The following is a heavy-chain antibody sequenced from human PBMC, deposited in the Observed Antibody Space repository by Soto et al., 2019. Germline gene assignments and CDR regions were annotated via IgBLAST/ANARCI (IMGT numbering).Heavy chain of an antibody. Sequence: QVQLVESGGGVVQPGRSLRLSCAASGFTFRNYGMHWVRQAPGKGLEWVAVMWYDGSNKYYADSVKGRFTISRDNSKNTLHLQMNSLRAEDTAVYYCTRDVSSRYFDLWGRGSLVTVSS. CDR1: GFTFRNYG. J-gene: IGHJ2*01. V-gene: IGHV3-33*01. CDR2: MWYDGSNK. CDR3: TRDVSSRYFDL.